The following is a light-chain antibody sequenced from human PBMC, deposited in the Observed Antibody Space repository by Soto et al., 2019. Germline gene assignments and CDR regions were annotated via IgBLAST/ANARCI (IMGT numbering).Light chain of an antibody. V-gene: IGKV3-20*01. CDR3: QQYGSSGT. J-gene: IGKJ1*01. CDR1: QSVSNNY. Sequence: EIVLTQSPGTLSLSPGERATLSCRASQSVSNNYLAWYQQKPGQAPRLLIYGASNRATGIPDWFSGSGSGTDFTLTISRLEPEDFAVYYGQQYGSSGTFGQGTKVEIK. CDR2: GAS.